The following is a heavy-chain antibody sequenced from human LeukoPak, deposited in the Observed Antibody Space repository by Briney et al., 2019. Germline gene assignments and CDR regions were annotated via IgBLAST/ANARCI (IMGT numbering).Heavy chain of an antibody. J-gene: IGHJ4*02. Sequence: ASVKVSCKASGGTFSSYGISWVRQAPGQGLEWMGGIIPIFGTPDYAQKFQDRVTITADEDTSAAYMEVNSLTSDDTAIYYCARVSYDSRGYDYWGQGTLVIVSS. CDR2: IIPIFGTP. D-gene: IGHD3-22*01. CDR3: ARVSYDSRGYDY. CDR1: GGTFSSYG. V-gene: IGHV1-69*01.